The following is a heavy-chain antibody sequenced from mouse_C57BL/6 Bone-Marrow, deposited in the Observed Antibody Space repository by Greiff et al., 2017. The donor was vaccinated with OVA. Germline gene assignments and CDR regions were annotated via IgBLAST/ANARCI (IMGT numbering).Heavy chain of an antibody. D-gene: IGHD1-1*01. J-gene: IGHJ1*03. V-gene: IGHV1-81*01. CDR1: GYTFTSYG. CDR3: ARSRITTVVAPYWYFDV. CDR2: IYPRSGNT. Sequence: QVQLQQSGAELARPGASVKLSCKASGYTFTSYGISWVKQRTGQGLEWIGEIYPRSGNTYYNEKFKGKATLTADKSSSTAYMELRSLTSEDSAVYFCARSRITTVVAPYWYFDVWGTGTTVTVSS.